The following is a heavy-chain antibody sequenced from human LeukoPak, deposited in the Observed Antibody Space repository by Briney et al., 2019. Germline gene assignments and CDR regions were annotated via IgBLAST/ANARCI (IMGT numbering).Heavy chain of an antibody. CDR2: IKSKTDGGTT. CDR1: GFTFSNAW. D-gene: IGHD5-18*01. V-gene: IGHV3-15*01. J-gene: IGHJ4*02. Sequence: PGGSLRLSCAASGFTFSNAWMSWVRQAPGKGLEWVGRIKSKTDGGTTDYAAPVKGRFTISRDDSKNTLYLQMNSLRAEDTAVYYCAVTGDSYGWGVDYWGQGTLVTVSS. CDR3: AVTGDSYGWGVDY.